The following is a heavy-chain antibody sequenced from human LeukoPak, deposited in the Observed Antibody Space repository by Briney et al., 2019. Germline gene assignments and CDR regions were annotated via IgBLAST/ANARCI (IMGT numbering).Heavy chain of an antibody. D-gene: IGHD3-10*01. Sequence: PGGSLRLSCAASGFIFSDYYMSWIRQAPGKGLEWVSYISGRGSTIYYADSVKGRFTISRDNAKKSLYLQMNRLRDEDTAVYFCARLSRETFDTWGQGTLVTVSS. CDR3: ARLSRETFDT. CDR2: ISGRGSTI. J-gene: IGHJ4*02. V-gene: IGHV3-11*04. CDR1: GFIFSDYY.